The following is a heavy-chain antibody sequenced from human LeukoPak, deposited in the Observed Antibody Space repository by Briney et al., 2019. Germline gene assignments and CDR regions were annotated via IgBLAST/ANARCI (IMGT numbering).Heavy chain of an antibody. CDR2: IYYSGST. Sequence: SETLSLTCTVSGGSISSYYWSWIRQPPGKGLEWIGYIYYSGSTNYNPSLKNRVTISVDTSKNQFSLKLSSVTAADTAVYYCAREDCSSTSCYDPLLDVWGQGTTVTVSS. V-gene: IGHV4-59*01. CDR3: AREDCSSTSCYDPLLDV. J-gene: IGHJ6*02. CDR1: GGSISSYY. D-gene: IGHD2-2*01.